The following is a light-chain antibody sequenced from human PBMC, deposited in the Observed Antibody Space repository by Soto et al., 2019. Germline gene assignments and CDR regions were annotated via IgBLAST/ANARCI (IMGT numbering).Light chain of an antibody. J-gene: IGLJ3*02. CDR2: EVS. CDR1: SSDVGGYNY. V-gene: IGLV2-14*01. CDR3: SSYTSSSTRV. Sequence: QSVLTQPASVSGSPGQSITISCTGTSSDVGGYNYVSWYQQHPGKAPKLMIYEVSNRPSGVSNRFSGSKSGNTASLTISGXXXXXXXDYYCSSYTSSSTRVFGGGTKVTV.